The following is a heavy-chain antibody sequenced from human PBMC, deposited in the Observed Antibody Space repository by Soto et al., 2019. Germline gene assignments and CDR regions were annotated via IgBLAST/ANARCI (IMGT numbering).Heavy chain of an antibody. CDR3: ASAQGFWSGYYTDYFDY. CDR2: IYYSGST. J-gene: IGHJ4*02. V-gene: IGHV4-39*01. Sequence: SETLSLTCTVSGGSISSSSYYWGWIRQPPGKGLEWIGSIYYSGSTYYNPSLKSRVTISVDTSKNQFSLKLSSVTAADTAVYYCASAQGFWSGYYTDYFDYWGQGTLVTVS. D-gene: IGHD3-3*01. CDR1: GGSISSSSYY.